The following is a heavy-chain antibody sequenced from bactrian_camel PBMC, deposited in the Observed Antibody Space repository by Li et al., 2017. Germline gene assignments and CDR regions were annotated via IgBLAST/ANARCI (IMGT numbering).Heavy chain of an antibody. J-gene: IGHJ4*01. CDR2: MSSASPAT. D-gene: IGHD1*01. CDR1: GFTFSSYD. Sequence: QVQLVESGGGLVQPGGSLRLSCATSGFTFSSYDMSWVRQAPGKGLEWVSGMSSASPATYYADSVKGRFTISRDNAKNTLYLQLNSLQIEDTAMFYCATDSTWSATYWGQGTQVTVS. V-gene: IGHV3-2*01. CDR3: ATDSTWSATY.